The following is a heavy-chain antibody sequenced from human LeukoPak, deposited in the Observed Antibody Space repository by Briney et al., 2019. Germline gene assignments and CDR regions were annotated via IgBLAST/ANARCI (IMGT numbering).Heavy chain of an antibody. V-gene: IGHV3-23*01. Sequence: GGSLRLSCAASGFTFSTYAMNWVRQAPGKGLEWVSTISGSGGSTYYADSVKGRFTISRDNSKNTLYLQMNSLRAEDTAVYYCARDGLTGDSFDYWGQGTLVTVSS. CDR3: ARDGLTGDSFDY. J-gene: IGHJ4*02. D-gene: IGHD7-27*01. CDR2: ISGSGGST. CDR1: GFTFSTYA.